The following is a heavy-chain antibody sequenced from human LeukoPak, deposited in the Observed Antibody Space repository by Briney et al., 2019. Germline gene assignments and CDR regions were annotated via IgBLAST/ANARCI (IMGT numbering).Heavy chain of an antibody. J-gene: IGHJ4*02. V-gene: IGHV3-30*18. CDR2: ISYDGRNK. Sequence: PGRSLRLSCAASGFTFSTYGMHWVRQAPGKGLEWVTFISYDGRNKYYADSVKGRFTISRDNSKNTLYLQMNSLRAEDTAVYYCAKDGGATFAHLDYWGQGTLVTVSS. D-gene: IGHD3-10*01. CDR3: AKDGGATFAHLDY. CDR1: GFTFSTYG.